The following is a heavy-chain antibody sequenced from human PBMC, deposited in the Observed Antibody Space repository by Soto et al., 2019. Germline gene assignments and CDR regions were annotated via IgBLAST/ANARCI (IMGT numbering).Heavy chain of an antibody. CDR1: GFTFSSYA. J-gene: IGHJ2*01. CDR2: ISYDGSNK. Sequence: QVQLVESGGGVVQPGRSLRLSCAASGFTFSSYAMHWVRQAPGKGLEWVAVISYDGSNKYYTDSVKGRFTISRDNSKNTLDLQMNSLRAEDTAVYYCARPLWRDDYNWGYFDLWGRGTLFTVSS. CDR3: ARPLWRDDYNWGYFDL. V-gene: IGHV3-30-3*01. D-gene: IGHD4-4*01.